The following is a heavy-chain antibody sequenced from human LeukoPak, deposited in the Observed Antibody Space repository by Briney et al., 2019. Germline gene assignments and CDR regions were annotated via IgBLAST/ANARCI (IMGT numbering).Heavy chain of an antibody. V-gene: IGHV3-30*04. J-gene: IGHJ4*02. CDR1: GFTFSSYA. D-gene: IGHD1/OR15-1a*01. Sequence: PGRSLRLSCAASGFTFSSYAMDWVRQAPGKGLEWVAVISYDGSNKYYADSVKGRFTISRDNSKNTLYLQMNSLRAEDTAVYYCASSQQTFDYWGQGTLVTVSS. CDR3: ASSQQTFDY. CDR2: ISYDGSNK.